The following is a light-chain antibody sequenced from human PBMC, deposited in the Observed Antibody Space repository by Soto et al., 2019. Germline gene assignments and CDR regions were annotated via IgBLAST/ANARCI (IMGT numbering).Light chain of an antibody. CDR1: SSNIGSNT. J-gene: IGLJ3*02. CDR3: SAWDDILNGWL. V-gene: IGLV1-44*01. Sequence: QSVLTQPTSASGTPGQRVTISCSGGSSNIGSNTVNWYQQLPGAAPKLLIYSNIHRPSGVPNRFSGSTSDTSASLAISGLQSEDEADYFCSAWDDILNGWLFGGGTKVTVL. CDR2: SNI.